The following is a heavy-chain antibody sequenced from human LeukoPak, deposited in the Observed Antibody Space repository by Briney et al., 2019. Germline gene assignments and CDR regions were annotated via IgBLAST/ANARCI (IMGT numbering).Heavy chain of an antibody. CDR2: ISYSGVVK. J-gene: IGHJ4*02. D-gene: IGHD3-10*01. Sequence: PGTSLRLSCTASGYTFSDYGMHWVRQAPGKGLEWLSVISYSGVVKFYADSVKGRFTISRDNSKNTLYLQMNSLRAEDTAVYYCAGSYYNVFDYWGQGTLVTVSS. CDR1: GYTFSDYG. CDR3: AGSYYNVFDY. V-gene: IGHV3-33*08.